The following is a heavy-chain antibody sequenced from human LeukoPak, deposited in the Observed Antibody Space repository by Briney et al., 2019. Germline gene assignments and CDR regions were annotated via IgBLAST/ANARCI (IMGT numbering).Heavy chain of an antibody. CDR2: AYYTGST. Sequence: SETLSLTCSVSGGSIISYYWSWIRQPPGKGLEWIGYAYYTGSTNYNPSLKSRVTISVDTSKNQFSLKLSSVSAADTALYYCARHGEIYYGSGNYGWFDPWGQGTLVTVSS. V-gene: IGHV4-59*08. CDR3: ARHGEIYYGSGNYGWFDP. D-gene: IGHD3-10*01. J-gene: IGHJ5*02. CDR1: GGSIISYY.